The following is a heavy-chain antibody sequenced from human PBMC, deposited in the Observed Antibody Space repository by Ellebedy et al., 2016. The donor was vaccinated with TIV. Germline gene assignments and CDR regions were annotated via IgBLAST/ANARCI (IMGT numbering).Heavy chain of an antibody. CDR3: ARATAGFDY. Sequence: GESLKISCPASGFTFSSYDMHWVRQGSGNGLEWVSSIGAAGDTYSAGFVTGLVTISRENAKNSLYLQLNNVRVGDTAVYYWARATAGFDYWGQGTLVTVSS. D-gene: IGHD1-14*01. J-gene: IGHJ4*02. CDR2: IGAAGDT. CDR1: GFTFSSYD. V-gene: IGHV3-13*01.